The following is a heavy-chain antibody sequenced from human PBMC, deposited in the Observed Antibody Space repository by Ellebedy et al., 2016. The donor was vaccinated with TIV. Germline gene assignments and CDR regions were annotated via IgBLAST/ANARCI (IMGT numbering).Heavy chain of an antibody. CDR3: ARGYWYFDL. CDR2: INTNTGNP. CDR1: GHSFTTYA. Sequence: ASVKVSCKASGHSFTTYAVNWVRQAPGQGLEWMGWINTNTGNPTYAQGFTGRFVFSWDTSVTTAYLQLSSLTADDTAVYYCARGYWYFDLWGHGTLVAVSS. V-gene: IGHV7-4-1*02. J-gene: IGHJ2*01.